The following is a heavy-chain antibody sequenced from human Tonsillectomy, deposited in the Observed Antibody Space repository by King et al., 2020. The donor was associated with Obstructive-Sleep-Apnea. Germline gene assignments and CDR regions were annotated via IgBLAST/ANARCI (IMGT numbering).Heavy chain of an antibody. CDR2: MYYSGST. Sequence: QLQESGPGLVKPSQNLSLTCTVSGGSISSGGYYWSWIRQHPGKGLEWIGHMYYSGSTYYNPSLKSRVTISGDTSKNQFSLNLSSVTAADTAVYYCARAGYSGYDFSYWGQGTRVTVSS. CDR1: GGSISSGGYY. V-gene: IGHV4-31*03. J-gene: IGHJ4*02. CDR3: ARAGYSGYDFSY. D-gene: IGHD5-12*01.